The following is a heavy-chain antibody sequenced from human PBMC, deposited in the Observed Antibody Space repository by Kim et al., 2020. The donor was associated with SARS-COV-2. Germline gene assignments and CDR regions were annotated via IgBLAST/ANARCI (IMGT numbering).Heavy chain of an antibody. V-gene: IGHV1-69*13. D-gene: IGHD3-10*01. CDR1: GGTFSSYA. CDR2: IIPIFGTA. Sequence: SVKVSCKASGGTFSSYAISWVRQAPGQGLEWMGGIIPIFGTANYAQKFQGRVTITADESTSTAYMELSSLRSEDTAVYYCARRMAVRGVHYHYYGMGVWGQGTTVTVSS. J-gene: IGHJ6*02. CDR3: ARRMAVRGVHYHYYGMGV.